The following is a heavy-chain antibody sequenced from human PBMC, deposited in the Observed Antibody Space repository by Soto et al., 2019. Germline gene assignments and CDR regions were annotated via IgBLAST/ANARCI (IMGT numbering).Heavy chain of an antibody. D-gene: IGHD2-2*01. CDR3: SKNKGGNYCTTTSCLYSFDY. J-gene: IGHJ4*02. CDR1: GFTFSTYA. V-gene: IGHV3-23*01. CDR2: ISDSSST. Sequence: EVHVLESGGDLVQPGGSLRLSCAASGFTFSTYAMTWVRQAAGKGLEWVSTISDSSSTYYADSVKGRFTISRDNSKNTLYLEMTSLRPDETAVYYCSKNKGGNYCTTTSCLYSFDYWGQGTLVTVSS.